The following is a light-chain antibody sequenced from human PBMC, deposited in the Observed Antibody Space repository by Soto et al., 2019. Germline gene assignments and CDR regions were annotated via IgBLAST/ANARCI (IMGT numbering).Light chain of an antibody. Sequence: QSELKQPPSVSGAPGQRVTISCTGSSSNIGADYDVHWYQQIPGAAPNLLIYDKNNRPSGVPDRFSGSKSGTSASLAITGLQAEDEADYYCQSYDSSLTGFYVFGTGTKVNV. J-gene: IGLJ1*01. CDR2: DKN. V-gene: IGLV1-40*01. CDR1: SSNIGADYD. CDR3: QSYDSSLTGFYV.